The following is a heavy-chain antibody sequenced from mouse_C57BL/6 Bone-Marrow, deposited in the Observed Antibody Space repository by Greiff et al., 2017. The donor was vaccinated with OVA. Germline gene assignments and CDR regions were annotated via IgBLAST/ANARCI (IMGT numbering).Heavy chain of an antibody. Sequence: EVQLQQSGAELVRPGSSVKMSCKTSGYTFTSYGINWVKQRPGQGLEWIGYIYLENGYTEYNEKFKGKATLTLDTSSSTAYMQLSNLTSEDYAIYVCDSGYGNYGGFFAYWGQGTLVTVSA. V-gene: IGHV1-58*01. CDR3: DSGYGNYGGFFAY. D-gene: IGHD2-1*01. J-gene: IGHJ3*01. CDR1: GYTFTSYG. CDR2: IYLENGYT.